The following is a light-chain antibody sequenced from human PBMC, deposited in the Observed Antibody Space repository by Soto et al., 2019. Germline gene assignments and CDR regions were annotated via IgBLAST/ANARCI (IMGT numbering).Light chain of an antibody. Sequence: EIVMTQSPATLSVSPGERATLSCRASQSVSSNLAWYQQKPGQAPRLLIYGASTRATGITARFSGSGSGTEFTLTISSLPSEAFAVYYCQQYNNCPPYTFGQRTKLELK. V-gene: IGKV3-15*01. CDR2: GAS. J-gene: IGKJ2*01. CDR3: QQYNNCPPYT. CDR1: QSVSSN.